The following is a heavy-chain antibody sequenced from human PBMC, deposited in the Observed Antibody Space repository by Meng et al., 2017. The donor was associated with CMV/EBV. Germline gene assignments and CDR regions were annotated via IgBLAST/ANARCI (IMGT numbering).Heavy chain of an antibody. J-gene: IGHJ4*02. V-gene: IGHV4-4*02. D-gene: IGHD2-2*01. Sequence: SISSSNWWSWVRQPPGKVLEWIGEIYHSGSTNYNPSLKSRVTISVDKSKNQFSLKLSSVTAADTAVYYCARIPGGYCSSTSCYVFDYWGQGTLVTVSS. CDR1: SISSSNW. CDR2: IYHSGST. CDR3: ARIPGGYCSSTSCYVFDY.